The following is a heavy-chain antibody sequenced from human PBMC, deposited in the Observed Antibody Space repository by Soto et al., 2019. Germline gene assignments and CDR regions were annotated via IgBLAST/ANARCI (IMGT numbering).Heavy chain of an antibody. CDR1: GFTFSSYG. V-gene: IGHV3-30*03. D-gene: IGHD3-16*01. CDR2: ISYDGSNK. J-gene: IGHJ4*02. Sequence: QAQLVESGGGVVQPGRSLRLSCAASGFTFSSYGMHWVRQAPGKGLEWVAVISYDGSNKYYADSVKGRFIISRDNSKNTRYLQMNSLRAEDTAVYYCAEGGNFDYWGQGTLVTVSS. CDR3: AEGGNFDY.